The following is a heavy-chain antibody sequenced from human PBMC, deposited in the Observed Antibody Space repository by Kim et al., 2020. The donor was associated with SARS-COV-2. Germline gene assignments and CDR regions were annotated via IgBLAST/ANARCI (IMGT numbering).Heavy chain of an antibody. CDR2: MSYDGSVK. D-gene: IGHD6-19*01. Sequence: GGSLRLSCEASGFTLTKYGMHWVRQAPGTGLEWVAFMSYDGSVKYYGETVKGRFTISRDTSKNTLFLQMESLRAEDTAVYYCTRGAVSGNDAFGIWGQGSLVTVSS. V-gene: IGHV3-30*03. J-gene: IGHJ3*02. CDR1: GFTLTKYG. CDR3: TRGAVSGNDAFGI.